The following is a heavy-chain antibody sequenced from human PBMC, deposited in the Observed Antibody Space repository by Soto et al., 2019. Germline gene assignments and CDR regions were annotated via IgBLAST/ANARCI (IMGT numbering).Heavy chain of an antibody. CDR1: GGSIRSSGYY. J-gene: IGHJ5*02. Sequence: QLQLQESGPGLVKPSETLSLTCTVSGGSIRSSGYYWGWIRQPPGKWLEWIGSIYYSGSTYYNPSLKSRVAISVDTSKNQFSLKLSPVTAADTAVYYCARTRAVWFDPWGQGTLVTVSS. V-gene: IGHV4-39*01. CDR2: IYYSGST. D-gene: IGHD6-19*01. CDR3: ARTRAVWFDP.